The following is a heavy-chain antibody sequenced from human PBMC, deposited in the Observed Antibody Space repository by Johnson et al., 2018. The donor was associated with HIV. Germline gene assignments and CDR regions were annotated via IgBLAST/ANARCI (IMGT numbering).Heavy chain of an antibody. V-gene: IGHV3-30*04. CDR3: ARAGYSNYDRAFDI. D-gene: IGHD4-11*01. CDR2: MLYDGSNK. Sequence: QVQLVESGGGVVQPGRSLRLSCAASGFTFSSYAMHWVRQAPGKGLEWVAVMLYDGSNKYYADSVKGRFTISRDNAKTSLYLQMNSLRVEDTALYYCARAGYSNYDRAFDIWGQGTMVTVSS. CDR1: GFTFSSYA. J-gene: IGHJ3*02.